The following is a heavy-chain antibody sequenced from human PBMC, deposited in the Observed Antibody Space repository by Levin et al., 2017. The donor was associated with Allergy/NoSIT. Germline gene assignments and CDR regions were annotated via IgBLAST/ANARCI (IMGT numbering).Heavy chain of an antibody. J-gene: IGHJ3*02. V-gene: IGHV3-48*02. CDR2: ISSSSSTI. D-gene: IGHD2-2*01. CDR3: ARPYRGGCSSTSCKRTSAAGAFDI. Sequence: PGGSLRLSCAASGFTFSSYSMNWVRQAPGKGLEWVSYISSSSSTIYYADSVKGRFTISRDNAKNSLYLQMNSLRDEDTAVYYCARPYRGGCSSTSCKRTSAAGAFDIWGQGTMVTVSS. CDR1: GFTFSSYS.